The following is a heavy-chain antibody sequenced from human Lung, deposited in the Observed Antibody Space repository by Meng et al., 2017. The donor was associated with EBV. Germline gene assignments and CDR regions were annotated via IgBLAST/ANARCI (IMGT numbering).Heavy chain of an antibody. CDR3: ARDSPVGGGHPPNCFDP. CDR2: IYYSGST. Sequence: VQRKESGPGLVKPSQTPSLTCTVSGGSISSGNHYWSWIRQHPGKGLEYIGYIYYSGSTYYNPSLKSRVIISVDTSNNQFSLKLSSVTAADTAVYYCARDSPVGGGHPPNCFDPWGQGTLVTVSS. D-gene: IGHD3-3*01. CDR1: GGSISSGNHY. V-gene: IGHV4-31*03. J-gene: IGHJ5*02.